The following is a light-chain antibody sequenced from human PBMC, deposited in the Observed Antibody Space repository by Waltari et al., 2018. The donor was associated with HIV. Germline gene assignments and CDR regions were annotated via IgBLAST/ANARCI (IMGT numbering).Light chain of an antibody. CDR2: KDN. V-gene: IGLV3-25*03. CDR3: QSADSTGSYPDV. Sequence: SYELTQPPSVSVSPGQTARITCSGDALPNQYAYWYQQKPGQAPLLVIYKDNERPSGIPERFSGSSSGTTVTLTISGVLTEDEADYYCQSADSTGSYPDVFGTGTKVTVL. CDR1: ALPNQY. J-gene: IGLJ1*01.